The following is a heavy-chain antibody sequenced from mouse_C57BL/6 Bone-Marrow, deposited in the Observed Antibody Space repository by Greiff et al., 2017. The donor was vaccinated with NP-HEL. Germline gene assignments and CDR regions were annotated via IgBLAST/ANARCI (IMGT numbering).Heavy chain of an antibody. CDR3: ARERYYGSSPYWYFDV. CDR1: GYSFTSCYY. CDR2: ISYDGST. Sequence: EVQLMESGPGLVKPSPSLSLSCSVSGYSFTSCYYCYWIRQPPGNILEWMGYISYDGSTNYNPSFKNRTSITRDTSTNQFFLKLNSMTTEDTATYYCARERYYGSSPYWYFDVWGTGTTVTVSS. J-gene: IGHJ1*03. V-gene: IGHV3-6*01. D-gene: IGHD1-1*01.